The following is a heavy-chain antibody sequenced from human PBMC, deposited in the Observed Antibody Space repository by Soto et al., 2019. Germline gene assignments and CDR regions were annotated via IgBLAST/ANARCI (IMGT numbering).Heavy chain of an antibody. Sequence: GASVKVSCKASGCTFSSYAISWVRQAPGQGLEWMGGIIPIFGTANYAQKFQGRVTITADKSTSTAYMELSSLRSEDTAVYYCARSGVGPMPPARWFGKLCFGGRGGHYYYYGMDVWVQGTTVTVSS. J-gene: IGHJ6*01. D-gene: IGHD3-10*01. CDR2: IIPIFGTA. CDR3: ARSGVGPMPPARWFGKLCFGGRGGHYYYYGMDV. CDR1: GCTFSSYA. V-gene: IGHV1-69*06.